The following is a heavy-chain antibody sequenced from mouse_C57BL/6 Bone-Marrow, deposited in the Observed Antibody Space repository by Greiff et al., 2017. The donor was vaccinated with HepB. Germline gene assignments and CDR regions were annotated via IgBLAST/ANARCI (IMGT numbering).Heavy chain of an antibody. CDR1: GFSLTSYG. V-gene: IGHV2-5*01. D-gene: IGHD2-1*01. J-gene: IGHJ3*01. CDR2: IWRGGST. CDR3: AKRDGNYGAWFAY. Sequence: QVQLQQSGPGLVQPSQSLSITCTVSGFSLTSYGVHWVRQSPGKGLEWLGVIWRGGSTDYNAAFMSRLSITKDNSKSQVFFKMNSLQADDTAIYYCAKRDGNYGAWFAYWGQGTLVTVSA.